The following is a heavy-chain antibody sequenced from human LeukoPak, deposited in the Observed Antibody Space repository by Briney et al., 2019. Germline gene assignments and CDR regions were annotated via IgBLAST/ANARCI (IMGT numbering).Heavy chain of an antibody. V-gene: IGHV1-18*01. Sequence: GASVKVSCKASGYIFTTYGISWVRQAPGQGLEWMGWISAYNGNPNYAQKLQGRVTMTTDTSTSTAYMELRSLRSDDTAVYYCARDLSMVRGVIHYIPYDYWGQGTLVTVSS. D-gene: IGHD3-10*01. CDR3: ARDLSMVRGVIHYIPYDY. CDR2: ISAYNGNP. J-gene: IGHJ4*02. CDR1: GYIFTTYG.